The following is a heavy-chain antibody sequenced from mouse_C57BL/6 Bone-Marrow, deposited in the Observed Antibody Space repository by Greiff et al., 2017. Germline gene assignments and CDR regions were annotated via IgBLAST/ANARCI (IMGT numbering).Heavy chain of an antibody. CDR3: AREDGFITTFAY. CDR1: GYSITSGYY. Sequence: EVKLMESGPGLVKPSQSLSLTCSVTGYSITSGYYWNWIRQFPGNKLEWMGYISYDGSNNYNPSLKNRISITRDTSKNQFFLKLNSVTTEDTATYYCAREDGFITTFAYWGQGTLVTVSA. D-gene: IGHD1-1*01. CDR2: ISYDGSN. V-gene: IGHV3-6*01. J-gene: IGHJ3*01.